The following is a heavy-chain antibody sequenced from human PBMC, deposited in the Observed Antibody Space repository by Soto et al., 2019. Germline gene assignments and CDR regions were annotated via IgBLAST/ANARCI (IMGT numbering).Heavy chain of an antibody. J-gene: IGHJ6*03. CDR1: GGSISSSSYY. CDR2: IYYSGST. CDR3: ARHEGIYYFMDV. V-gene: IGHV4-39*01. Sequence: PSETLSLTCTVSGGSISSSSYYWGWIRQPPGKGLEWIGSIYYSGSTYYNPSLKSRVTISVNTSKNQFSQKLSSVTAAATAVYYCARHEGIYYFMDVWGKGTTVTVSS.